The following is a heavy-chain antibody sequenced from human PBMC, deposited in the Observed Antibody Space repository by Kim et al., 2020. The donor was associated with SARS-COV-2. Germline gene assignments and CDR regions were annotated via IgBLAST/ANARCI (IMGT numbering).Heavy chain of an antibody. J-gene: IGHJ5*02. Sequence: KSRVTISVDTSKNQFSLKLSSVTAADTAVYYCAREKRGYNWNQIYNWFDPWGQGTLVTVSS. V-gene: IGHV4-59*01. CDR3: AREKRGYNWNQIYNWFDP. D-gene: IGHD1-20*01.